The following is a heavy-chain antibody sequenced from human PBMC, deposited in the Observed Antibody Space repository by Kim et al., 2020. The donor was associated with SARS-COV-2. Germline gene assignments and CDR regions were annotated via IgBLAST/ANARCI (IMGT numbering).Heavy chain of an antibody. J-gene: IGHJ4*02. CDR2: ISYDGSNK. D-gene: IGHD1-26*01. V-gene: IGHV3-30-3*01. Sequence: GGSLRLSCAASGFTFSSYAMHWVRQAPGKGLEWVAVISYDGSNKYYADSVKGRFTISRDNSKNTLYLQMNSLRAEDMAVYYCARAYSGSYRGPFDYWGQG. CDR1: GFTFSSYA. CDR3: ARAYSGSYRGPFDY.